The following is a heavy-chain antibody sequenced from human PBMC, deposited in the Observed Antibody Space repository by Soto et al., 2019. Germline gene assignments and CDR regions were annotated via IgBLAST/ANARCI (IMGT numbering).Heavy chain of an antibody. Sequence: ASVKVSCKASGYTFTSYGISWVRQAPGQGLEWMGWISAYNGSTSYAQKFQGRVTMTRDTSTSTVYMELSSLRSEDTAVYYCARVADPSPEMAAYYFDYWGQGTLVTVSS. V-gene: IGHV1-18*04. CDR3: ARVADPSPEMAAYYFDY. CDR2: ISAYNGST. J-gene: IGHJ4*02. CDR1: GYTFTSYG.